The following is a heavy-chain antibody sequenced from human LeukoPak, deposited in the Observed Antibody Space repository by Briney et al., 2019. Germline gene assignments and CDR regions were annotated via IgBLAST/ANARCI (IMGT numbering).Heavy chain of an antibody. D-gene: IGHD3-22*01. CDR1: GFTFSSYA. Sequence: PGGSLRLSCAASGFTFSSYAMYWVRQAPGKGLEWVAVISYDGSNKYYADSVKGRFTISRDNSKNTLYLQMNSLRAEDTAVYYCAKTQNPQQITMIVVVPTADDAFDIWGQGTMVTVSS. CDR3: AKTQNPQQITMIVVVPTADDAFDI. J-gene: IGHJ3*02. V-gene: IGHV3-30-3*02. CDR2: ISYDGSNK.